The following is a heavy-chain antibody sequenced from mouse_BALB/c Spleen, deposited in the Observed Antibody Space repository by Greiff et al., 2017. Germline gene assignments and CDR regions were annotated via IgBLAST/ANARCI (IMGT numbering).Heavy chain of an antibody. Sequence: VQVVESGAELVKPGASVKLSCKASGYTFTSYYMYWVKQRPGQGLEWIGEINPSNGGTNFNEKFKSKATLTVDKSSSTAYMQLSSLTSEDSAVYYCTRMGRAMDYWGQGTSVTVSS. J-gene: IGHJ4*01. CDR3: TRMGRAMDY. V-gene: IGHV1S81*02. D-gene: IGHD3-3*01. CDR1: GYTFTSYY. CDR2: INPSNGGT.